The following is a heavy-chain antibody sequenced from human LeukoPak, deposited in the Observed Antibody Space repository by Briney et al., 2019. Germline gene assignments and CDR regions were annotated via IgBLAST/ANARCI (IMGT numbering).Heavy chain of an antibody. J-gene: IGHJ6*03. CDR2: INTHNGDT. CDR1: GYTFASFG. D-gene: IGHD2-2*03. V-gene: IGHV1-18*01. Sequence: VASVKVSCKASGYTFASFGITWVRQAPGQGLERMGWINTHNGDTNYAQKLQGRVTMTTDTSTSTAYMELRSLRSDDTAVYYCARDGYRLSGYFYYMDVWGKGTTVTVSS. CDR3: ARDGYRLSGYFYYMDV.